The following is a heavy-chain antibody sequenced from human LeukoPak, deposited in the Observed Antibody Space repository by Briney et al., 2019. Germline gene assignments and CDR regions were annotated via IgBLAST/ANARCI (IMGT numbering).Heavy chain of an antibody. CDR2: IKQDGSEK. J-gene: IGHJ4*02. CDR3: ARRYFDY. Sequence: PGGSLRLSCAASGFNFSSYWMSWVRQAPGKGLEWVANIKQDGSEKHYVASVKGRFTISRDNAKNSLYLQMNSLRAEDTAVYYCARRYFDYWGQGTLVTVSS. CDR1: GFNFSSYW. V-gene: IGHV3-7*01.